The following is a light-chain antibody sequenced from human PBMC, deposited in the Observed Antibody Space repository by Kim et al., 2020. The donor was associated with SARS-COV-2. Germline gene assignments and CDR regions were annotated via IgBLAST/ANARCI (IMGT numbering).Light chain of an antibody. J-gene: IGKJ3*01. CDR1: EDIATY. CDR3: QQLHTYPVT. V-gene: IGKV1-12*01. CDR2: GAS. Sequence: SFGDSVTITCRATEDIATYLAWYQHKPGKSPKLLIYGASSLQSGVPSSFVGSGSGTDYTLTITSLQPEDLATYYCQQLHTYPVTFGPGTKVDIK.